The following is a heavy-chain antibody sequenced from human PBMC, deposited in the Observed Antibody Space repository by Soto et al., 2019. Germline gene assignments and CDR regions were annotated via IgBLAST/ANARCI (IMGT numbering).Heavy chain of an antibody. CDR1: GFTFRSYA. V-gene: IGHV3-23*01. CDR3: AKEPVGPDWYFDL. Sequence: DAQLLESGGGLVQPGGSLRLSCAASGFTFRSYAMSWVRQAPGKGLEWVSGISGSGISTHYADSVKGRFTVSRDNSKNKLYLQMNILRAEDTAVYNCAKEPVGPDWYFDLWGRGTLVTVSS. CDR2: ISGSGIST. J-gene: IGHJ2*01.